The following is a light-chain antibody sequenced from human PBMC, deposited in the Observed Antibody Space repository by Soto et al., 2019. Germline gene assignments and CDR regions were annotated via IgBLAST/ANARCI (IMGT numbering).Light chain of an antibody. CDR1: SFNIGAGYD. CDR2: GNS. CDR3: QSYDSSLSTYV. J-gene: IGLJ1*01. V-gene: IGLV1-40*01. Sequence: QPVLTQPPSVSGAPGQRVTISCTGSSFNIGAGYDVHWYQQLPGTAPKLLIYGNSNRPSGVPDRFSGSKSGTSASLAITGLQAEDEADYCCQSYDSSLSTYVFGTGTKLTVL.